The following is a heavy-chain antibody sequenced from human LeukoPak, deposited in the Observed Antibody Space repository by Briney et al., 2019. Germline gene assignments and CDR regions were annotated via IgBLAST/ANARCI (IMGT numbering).Heavy chain of an antibody. D-gene: IGHD3-10*01. CDR3: ARRNTYYYGSGIVDDAFDI. Sequence: GESLKISCKGSGYSFTSYWIGWVRQMPGKGLEWMGIIYPGDSDTRYSPSFQGQVTISADKSISTAYLQWSSLKASDTAMYYCARRNTYYYGSGIVDDAFDIWGQGTMVTVSS. CDR1: GYSFTSYW. V-gene: IGHV5-51*01. J-gene: IGHJ3*02. CDR2: IYPGDSDT.